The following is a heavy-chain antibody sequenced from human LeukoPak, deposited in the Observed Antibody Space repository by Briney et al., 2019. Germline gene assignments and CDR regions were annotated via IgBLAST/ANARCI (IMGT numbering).Heavy chain of an antibody. J-gene: IGHJ4*02. CDR3: AKDTSPYDILTGYYPHYFDY. Sequence: GGSLRLSCAASGFTFSTYGMHWVRQAPGKGLEWVSGISWNSGSIGYADSVKGRFTISRDNAKSSLYLQMNSLRAEDTALYYCAKDTSPYDILTGYYPHYFDYWGQGTLVTVSS. CDR2: ISWNSGSI. D-gene: IGHD3-9*01. CDR1: GFTFSTYG. V-gene: IGHV3-9*01.